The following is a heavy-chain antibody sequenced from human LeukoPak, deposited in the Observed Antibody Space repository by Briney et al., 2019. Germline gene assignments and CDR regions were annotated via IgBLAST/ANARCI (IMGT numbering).Heavy chain of an antibody. CDR1: GGSISSSSYY. D-gene: IGHD2-2*01. CDR2: IYYSGST. CDR3: ARRYQLPPFGDAFDI. J-gene: IGHJ3*02. V-gene: IGHV4-39*01. Sequence: PSETLSLTCTVSGGSISSSSYYRGWIRQPPGKGLEWIGSIYYSGSTYYNPSLKSRVTISVDTSKNQFSLKLSSVTAADTAVYYCARRYQLPPFGDAFDIWGQGTMVTVSS.